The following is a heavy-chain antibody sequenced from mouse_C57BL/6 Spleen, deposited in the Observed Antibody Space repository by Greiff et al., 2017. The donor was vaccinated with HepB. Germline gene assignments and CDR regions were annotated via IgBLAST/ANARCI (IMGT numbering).Heavy chain of an antibody. CDR2: ISYDGSN. J-gene: IGHJ2*01. CDR3: ARGGYSNHDYFDY. Sequence: DVQLVESGPGLVKPSQSLSLTCSVTGYSITSGYYWNWIRQFPGNKLEWMGYISYDGSNNYNPSLKNRISITRDTSKNQFFLKLNSVTTEDTATYYCARGGYSNHDYFDYWGQGTTLTVSS. V-gene: IGHV3-6*01. CDR1: GYSITSGYY. D-gene: IGHD2-5*01.